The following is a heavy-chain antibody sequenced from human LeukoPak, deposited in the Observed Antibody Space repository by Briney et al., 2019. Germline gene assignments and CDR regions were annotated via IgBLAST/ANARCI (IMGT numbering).Heavy chain of an antibody. V-gene: IGHV1-24*01. J-gene: IGHJ4*02. Sequence: ASVRVSCKVSGHTLTHLSIHWVRQAPGKGLEWMGDSDPEDGTPSLGQNFQGSISMTEDTSIDTAYLALTSLTSDDTAVYFCAAVRTYHQDFYDDTASRNPFDYWGQGTLLTVSS. D-gene: IGHD5-18*01. CDR2: SDPEDGTP. CDR3: AAVRTYHQDFYDDTASRNPFDY. CDR1: GHTLTHLS.